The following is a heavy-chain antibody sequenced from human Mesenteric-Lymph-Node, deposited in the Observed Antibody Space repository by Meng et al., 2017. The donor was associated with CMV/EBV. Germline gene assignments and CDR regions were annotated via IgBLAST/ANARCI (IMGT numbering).Heavy chain of an antibody. CDR2: IYYSGST. D-gene: IGHD6-19*01. Sequence: SETLSLTCTVSGGSISSSSYYWGWIRQPPGKGLEWIGSIYYSGSTYYNPSLKSRVTISVDTSKNQFSLKLSSVTAADTAVYYCARPGGGGWFYFDFWGQGTLVTVSS. V-gene: IGHV4-39*01. CDR1: GGSISSSSYY. CDR3: ARPGGGGWFYFDF. J-gene: IGHJ4*02.